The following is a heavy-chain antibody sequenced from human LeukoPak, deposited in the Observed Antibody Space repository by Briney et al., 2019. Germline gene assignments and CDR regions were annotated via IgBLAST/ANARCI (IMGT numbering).Heavy chain of an antibody. J-gene: IGHJ4*02. V-gene: IGHV4-39*01. D-gene: IGHD6-25*01. CDR3: ARQLPTAAADTRGYFDY. CDR1: GGSISIISSSTYY. CDR2: LYYGENS. Sequence: SETLSLTCTVTGGSISIISSSTYYWGWIRQAPGKGLEWIGSLYYGENSHYNPSLKSRATLSVDTSNNQFSLKLTSVTAADAAVYFCARQLPTAAADTRGYFDYWGQGTVVTVSS.